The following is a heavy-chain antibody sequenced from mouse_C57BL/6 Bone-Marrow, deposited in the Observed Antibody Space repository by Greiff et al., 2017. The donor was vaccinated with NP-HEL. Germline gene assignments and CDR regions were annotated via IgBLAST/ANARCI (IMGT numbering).Heavy chain of an antibody. CDR3: ARYKNYYGSSYVEYFDV. Sequence: VQLQQSGPGLAKPSQTLSLTCSVTGYSITSDYWNWIRKFPGNKLEYMGYISYSGSTYYNPSLKSRISIIRDTSKNQYYLQLNSVTTEDTATYYCARYKNYYGSSYVEYFDVWGTGTTVTVSS. CDR1: GYSITSDY. D-gene: IGHD1-1*01. V-gene: IGHV3-8*01. CDR2: ISYSGST. J-gene: IGHJ1*03.